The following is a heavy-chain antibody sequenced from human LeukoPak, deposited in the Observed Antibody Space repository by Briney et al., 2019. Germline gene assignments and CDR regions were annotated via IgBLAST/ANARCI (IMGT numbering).Heavy chain of an antibody. D-gene: IGHD2/OR15-2a*01. J-gene: IGHJ6*02. Sequence: PGGSLRLSCAASGFTFSNAWMSWVRQAPGKGLEWVGRIKSKTDGGTTDYAAPVKGRFTISRDDSKNTVYLQMNSLKTEDTAVYYCTTDLYLGYYYGMDVWGQGTTVTVSS. V-gene: IGHV3-15*01. CDR1: GFTFSNAW. CDR2: IKSKTDGGTT. CDR3: TTDLYLGYYYGMDV.